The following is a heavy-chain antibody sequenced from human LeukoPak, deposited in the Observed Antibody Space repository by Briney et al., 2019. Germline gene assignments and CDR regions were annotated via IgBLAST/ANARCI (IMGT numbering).Heavy chain of an antibody. CDR1: GFTFSNYA. J-gene: IGHJ6*03. CDR3: AKGGGDKNYYYMDV. D-gene: IGHD3-10*01. CDR2: ISGSGGST. V-gene: IGHV3-23*01. Sequence: GGSLRLSRAASGFTFSNYAMSWVRQAPGKGLEWVSAISGSGGSTYYADSVKGRFTISRDNSKNKLYLQMNSLRAEDTAVYYCAKGGGDKNYYYMDVWGKGTTVTISS.